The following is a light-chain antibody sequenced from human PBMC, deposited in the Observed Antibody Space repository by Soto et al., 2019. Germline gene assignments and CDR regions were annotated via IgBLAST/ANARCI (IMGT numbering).Light chain of an antibody. CDR3: QQYGSLPIT. J-gene: IGKJ5*01. V-gene: IGKV3-20*01. Sequence: ENFLTQSPCTLPLSPGERATLSCRASQSVSGSYLAWYQQKPGQDPRLLIYGASSRATGIPDRFSGSGSGTDFTLTISRLEPEDFAVYYCQQYGSLPITFGQGTRVEIK. CDR2: GAS. CDR1: QSVSGSY.